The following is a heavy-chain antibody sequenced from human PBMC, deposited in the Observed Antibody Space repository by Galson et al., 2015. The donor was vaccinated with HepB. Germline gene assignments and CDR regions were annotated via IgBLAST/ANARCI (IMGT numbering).Heavy chain of an antibody. D-gene: IGHD6-19*01. CDR1: GYSFTSYW. V-gene: IGHV5-10-1*01. CDR2: IDPSDSYI. Sequence: QSGAEVKKPGESLRISCKGSGYSFTSYWISWVRQMPGRGLEWMGRIDPSDSYINYSPSFQGHVTISADKSISTAYLQWSSLKASDTAMYYCARGSGGWYYFDYWGQGTLVTVSS. CDR3: ARGSGGWYYFDY. J-gene: IGHJ4*02.